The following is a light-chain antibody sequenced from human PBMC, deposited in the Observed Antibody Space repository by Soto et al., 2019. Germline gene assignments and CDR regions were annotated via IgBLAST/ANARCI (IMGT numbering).Light chain of an antibody. CDR3: QQRSNWPPIT. J-gene: IGKJ3*01. CDR1: QSVDWY. Sequence: DIVLTQSPSTLALSTGDRATLSCRASQSVDWYVAWYQQKPGQAPRLLIYDASTRATGIPDRFSGSGSGTDFTLTISSLEPEDFAIYYCQQRSNWPPITFGPGTKVDIK. CDR2: DAS. V-gene: IGKV3-11*01.